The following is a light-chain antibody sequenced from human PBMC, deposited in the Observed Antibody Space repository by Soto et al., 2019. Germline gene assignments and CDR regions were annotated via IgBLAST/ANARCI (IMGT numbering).Light chain of an antibody. V-gene: IGLV2-14*01. CDR3: SSYTSSNTYVV. J-gene: IGLJ2*01. CDR1: NSDVGDYNY. Sequence: QSALTQPASVSGSPGQSITISCTGTNSDVGDYNYVSWYQHHPGKAPKLMIYEVSNRPSGVSNRFSGSKSGNTASLTISGLQAEDEADYYCSSYTSSNTYVVFGGGTKLTVL. CDR2: EVS.